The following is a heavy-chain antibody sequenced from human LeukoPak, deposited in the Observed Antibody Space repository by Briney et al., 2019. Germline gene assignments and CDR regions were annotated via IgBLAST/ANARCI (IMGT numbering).Heavy chain of an antibody. J-gene: IGHJ4*02. CDR2: IYYSGST. Sequence: SETLSLTCTVSGGSISSGGYYWSWIRQHPGKGLEWIGYIYYSGSTYYNPSLKSRVTISVDTSKNQFSLKLSSVTAADTAVYYCASSPYSSGWNNQWGQGTLVTVSS. CDR3: ASSPYSSGWNNQ. CDR1: GGSISSGGYY. D-gene: IGHD6-19*01. V-gene: IGHV4-31*03.